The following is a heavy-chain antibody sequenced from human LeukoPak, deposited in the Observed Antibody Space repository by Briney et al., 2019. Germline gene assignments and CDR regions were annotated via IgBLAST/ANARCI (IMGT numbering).Heavy chain of an antibody. J-gene: IGHJ4*02. CDR3: ARDSRTTKFDY. D-gene: IGHD1-7*01. CDR1: GFTFSSYS. V-gene: IGHV3-48*01. Sequence: GGSLRLSCAASGFTFSSYSMNWVRQAPGKGLEWVSYISSSSSTIYYADSVKGRFTISRDNAKNSLYLQMNSLRADDTALYYCARDSRTTKFDYWGQGTLVTVSS. CDR2: ISSSSSTI.